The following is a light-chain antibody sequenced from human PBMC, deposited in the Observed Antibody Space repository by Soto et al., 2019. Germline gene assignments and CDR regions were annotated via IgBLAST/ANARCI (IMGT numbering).Light chain of an antibody. Sequence: QSALTQPRSVSGAPGQSVTISCTGTSSDVGAYNYVSWYQQHPGKAPKVIIYDVTERPSGVPDRFSGSKSGNTASLTISGLQDEDEADYYCCSYAGSPRYVLGTGTKLTVL. V-gene: IGLV2-11*01. J-gene: IGLJ1*01. CDR1: SSDVGAYNY. CDR2: DVT. CDR3: CSYAGSPRYV.